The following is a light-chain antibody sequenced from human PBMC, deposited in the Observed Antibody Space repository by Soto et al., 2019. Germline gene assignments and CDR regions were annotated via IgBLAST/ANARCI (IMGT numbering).Light chain of an antibody. CDR1: SSDVGSYNR. Sequence: QSALTQPPSVSGSPGQSVTISCTGTSSDVGSYNRVSWYQQPPGTAPKLMIYEVSNRPSGVPDRFSGSKSGNMASLTISGLQAEDEADYYCSSYTSSITVVFGGGTKLTVL. J-gene: IGLJ2*01. CDR2: EVS. CDR3: SSYTSSITVV. V-gene: IGLV2-18*02.